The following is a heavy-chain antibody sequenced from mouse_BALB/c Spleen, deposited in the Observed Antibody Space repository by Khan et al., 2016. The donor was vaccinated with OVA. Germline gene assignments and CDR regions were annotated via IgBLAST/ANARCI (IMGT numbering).Heavy chain of an antibody. CDR2: INPATDYT. J-gene: IGHJ3*01. Sequence: QVQLQQSGAELAKPGASVKMSCKASGYIFTSYWMHWVQQRPGQGLEWIGYINPATDYTEYNQTIKNKATLTADKPSSTAYMQLSSLTSEDSAVYYCVNHGSSSAWFTYWGQGTTVTVSA. CDR3: VNHGSSSAWFTY. CDR1: GYIFTSYW. D-gene: IGHD1-1*01. V-gene: IGHV1-7*01.